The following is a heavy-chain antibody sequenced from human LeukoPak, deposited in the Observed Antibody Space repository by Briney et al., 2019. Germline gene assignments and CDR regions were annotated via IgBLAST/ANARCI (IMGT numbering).Heavy chain of an antibody. CDR3: GRPLSYYSDSSGDDAFDI. CDR2: IYYTGNT. V-gene: IGHV4-38-2*02. CDR1: GDSIIGYY. J-gene: IGHJ3*02. D-gene: IGHD3-22*01. Sequence: SETLSLTCSVSGDSIIGYYWGWIRQPPGKGLEWIGNIYYTGNTYYNSSLKSRVTISLDTSKNQFSLKVISMTAADTAVYYCGRPLSYYSDSSGDDAFDIWGQGTMVTVSS.